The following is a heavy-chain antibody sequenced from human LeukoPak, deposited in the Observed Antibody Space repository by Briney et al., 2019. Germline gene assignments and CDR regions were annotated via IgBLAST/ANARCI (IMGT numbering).Heavy chain of an antibody. CDR3: ARGSSIAAAGTWFDP. Sequence: GGSLRLSCAASGLTFSSYAMHWVRQAPGKGLEWVAVISYDGSNKYYADSVKGRFTISRDNSKNTLYLQMNSLRAEDTAVYYCARGSSIAAAGTWFDPWGQGTLVTVSS. D-gene: IGHD6-13*01. CDR2: ISYDGSNK. V-gene: IGHV3-30*04. CDR1: GLTFSSYA. J-gene: IGHJ5*02.